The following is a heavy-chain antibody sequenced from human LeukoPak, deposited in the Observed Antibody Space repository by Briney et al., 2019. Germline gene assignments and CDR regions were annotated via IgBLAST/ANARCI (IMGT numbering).Heavy chain of an antibody. CDR2: IYDSGST. V-gene: IGHV4-31*03. D-gene: IGHD1-26*01. Sequence: SETLSLTCTVSGGSISSGGYYWSWIRQHPGKGLEWIGYIYDSGSTYYNPSLKSRVTISVGTSKSQFSLKLSSVTAADTAVYYCARASAVGDYDAFDIWGQGTMVTVSS. CDR1: GGSISSGGYY. CDR3: ARASAVGDYDAFDI. J-gene: IGHJ3*02.